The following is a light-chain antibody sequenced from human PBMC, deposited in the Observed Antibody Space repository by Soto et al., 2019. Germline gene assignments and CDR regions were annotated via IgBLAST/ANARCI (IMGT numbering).Light chain of an antibody. V-gene: IGKV1-39*01. CDR1: QSISNY. Sequence: DIQMTQSPSSLSASVGDRVTITCRASQSISNYLNWYQQKLGKAPKLLIYGASSLQSGVPSRFSGSGSGTDFTLIISSLQPEDSATYYCKESNRVPFTFGGGTKLEIK. CDR3: KESNRVPFT. CDR2: GAS. J-gene: IGKJ4*01.